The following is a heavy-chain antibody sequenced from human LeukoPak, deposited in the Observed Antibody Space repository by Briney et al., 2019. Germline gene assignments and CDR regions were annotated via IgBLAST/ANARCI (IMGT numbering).Heavy chain of an antibody. V-gene: IGHV3-7*01. CDR2: INEDGSNK. Sequence: GRSLRLSCAASGFSFSNHYMRWIRQAPGKGLEWVANINEDGSNKWHLGSVKGRFTVSRDNARNALYLQMNSLRVEDTAVYYCTRVIVAVPGYFDYFDFWGQGALVTVSS. CDR1: GFSFSNHY. CDR3: TRVIVAVPGYFDYFDF. J-gene: IGHJ4*02. D-gene: IGHD6-19*01.